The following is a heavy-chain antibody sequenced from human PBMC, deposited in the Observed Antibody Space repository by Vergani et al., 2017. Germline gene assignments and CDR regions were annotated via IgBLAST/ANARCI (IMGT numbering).Heavy chain of an antibody. J-gene: IGHJ5*02. CDR3: ARDSSDYEYSWFDP. CDR1: GYSFNNYA. D-gene: IGHD5-12*01. CDR2: INPTTGNP. V-gene: IGHV7-4-1*01. Sequence: QEQLVQSGSELKKPGASVKVSCKASGYSFNNYAIHWVRQAPGQGLEWMGWINPTTGNPTYARAFTGRFVFSLDTSISTAYLQIGSLKAEDTAVYYCARDSSDYEYSWFDPWGQGTLVTVSS.